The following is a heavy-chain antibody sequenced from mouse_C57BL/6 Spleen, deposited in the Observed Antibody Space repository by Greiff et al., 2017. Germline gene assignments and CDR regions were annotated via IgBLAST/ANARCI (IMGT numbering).Heavy chain of an antibody. D-gene: IGHD4-1*01. J-gene: IGHJ2*01. CDR1: GFTFSDSG. V-gene: IGHV5-17*01. CDR2: ISSGSSTI. CDR3: ARTLTGADY. Sequence: EVQGVESGGGLVKPGGSLKLSCAASGFTFSDSGMHWVRQAPEKGLEWVAYISSGSSTIYYADTVKGRFTISRDNAKNTLFLQMTSLESEDTAMYYCARTLTGADYWGQGTTLTVSS.